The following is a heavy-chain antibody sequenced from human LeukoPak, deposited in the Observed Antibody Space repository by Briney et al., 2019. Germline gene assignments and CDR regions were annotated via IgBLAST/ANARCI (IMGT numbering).Heavy chain of an antibody. J-gene: IGHJ4*02. CDR3: ARQSISGSSLSYFDY. CDR2: IYDSGST. CDR1: GGSISSYY. D-gene: IGHD3-22*01. Sequence: SETLSLTCTVSGGSISSYYWSWIREPPGKGPEWIGNIYDSGSTNDNPSLKSRVTISVDTSKNQCSLKLSSVTAADTAVYYCARQSISGSSLSYFDYWGQGTLVNVSS. V-gene: IGHV4-59*01.